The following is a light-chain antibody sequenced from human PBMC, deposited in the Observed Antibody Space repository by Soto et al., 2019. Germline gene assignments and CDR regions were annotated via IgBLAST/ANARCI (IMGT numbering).Light chain of an antibody. J-gene: IGKJ5*01. V-gene: IGKV3D-20*02. CDR2: DAS. CDR3: QQRSDWPPT. CDR1: QSVSSSY. Sequence: IVLTQSPGTLSLSPGERATLSCRASQSVSSSYLAWYQQKLGQAPRLLIYDASKRATGIPARFSGSGSGTDFTLTISSLEPEDFAVYFCQQRSDWPPTFGQGTRLEIK.